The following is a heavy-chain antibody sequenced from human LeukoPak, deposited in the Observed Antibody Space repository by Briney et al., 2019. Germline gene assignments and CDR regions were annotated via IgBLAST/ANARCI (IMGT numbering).Heavy chain of an antibody. CDR2: ISANNGNT. Sequence: GASVKVSCKASGYTFTSYAISWVRQAPGQGLECMGWISANNGNTNYAQKLQGRVTMTTDTSTSTAYMELRSLRSDDTAVYYCARDRIAVAAPRPCYYYYGMDVWGQGTTVTVSS. CDR3: ARDRIAVAAPRPCYYYYGMDV. J-gene: IGHJ6*02. V-gene: IGHV1-18*01. CDR1: GYTFTSYA. D-gene: IGHD6-19*01.